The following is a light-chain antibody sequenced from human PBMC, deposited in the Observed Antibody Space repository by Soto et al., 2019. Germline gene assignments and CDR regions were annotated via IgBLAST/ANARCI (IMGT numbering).Light chain of an antibody. V-gene: IGLV1-44*01. CDR2: RNV. Sequence: QSVLTQPPSASGTPGQRVTISCYGSRSNIGSNNVNWYQHLPGTAPKLLIYRNVHRPSGVPDRFSASKSGSSASLAISGLQSEDEADYYCAPWDDSLNGPVFGGGTKLTVL. CDR3: APWDDSLNGPV. J-gene: IGLJ2*01. CDR1: RSNIGSNN.